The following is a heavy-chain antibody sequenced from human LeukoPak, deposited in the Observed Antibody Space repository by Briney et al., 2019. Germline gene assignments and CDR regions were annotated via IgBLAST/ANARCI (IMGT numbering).Heavy chain of an antibody. CDR1: GGSISSYY. CDR3: ARDQGWGSYYFDY. J-gene: IGHJ4*02. D-gene: IGHD7-27*01. Sequence: NPPVTLYLTCTVSGGSISSYYWSYIRQPPGKGLECLGSISYSGGTNYNPSLKSRVTISVDTSKNQFSLKLSSVAAADTAVYYCARDQGWGSYYFDYWGQGTLVTVSS. V-gene: IGHV4-59*01. CDR2: ISYSGGT.